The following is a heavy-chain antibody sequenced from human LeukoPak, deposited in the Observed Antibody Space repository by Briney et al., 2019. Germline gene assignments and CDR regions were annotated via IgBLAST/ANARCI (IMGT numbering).Heavy chain of an antibody. V-gene: IGHV3-21*03. Sequence: GGSLRLSCAASGFTFSSYSMNWVRQAPGKGLGWVSSISSSSSYIYYADSVKGRFTISRDNAKNSLYLQMNSLRAEDTAVYYCAGGDSSGWPYYYYGMDVWGQGTTVTVSS. D-gene: IGHD6-19*01. CDR1: GFTFSSYS. J-gene: IGHJ6*02. CDR3: AGGDSSGWPYYYYGMDV. CDR2: ISSSSSYI.